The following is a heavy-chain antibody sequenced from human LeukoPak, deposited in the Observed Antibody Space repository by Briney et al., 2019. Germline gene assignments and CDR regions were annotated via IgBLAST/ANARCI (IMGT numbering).Heavy chain of an antibody. Sequence: ASVKVSCKASGYTFSRYYFHWVRQAPGQGLDWMGIITPTTGGANYAQKFQGRVAMTRDTSTSTVYMGLSSLTSGGTAVYYCATSDSTTGNWFDPWGQGTRVSVSS. CDR1: GYTFSRYY. CDR3: ATSDSTTGNWFDP. J-gene: IGHJ5*02. D-gene: IGHD6-13*01. V-gene: IGHV1-46*01. CDR2: ITPTTGGA.